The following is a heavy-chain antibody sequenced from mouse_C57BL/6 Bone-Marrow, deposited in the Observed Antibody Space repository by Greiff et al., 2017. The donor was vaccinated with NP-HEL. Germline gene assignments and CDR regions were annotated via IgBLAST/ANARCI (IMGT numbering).Heavy chain of an antibody. CDR1: GYTFTDHT. CDR3: ARCYYGSSWFAY. CDR2: IYPRDGST. Sequence: VQLQQSAAELVKPGASVKISCKVSGYTFTDHTIHWLKQRPEQGLEWIGYIYPRDGSTKYNEKFKGKATLTADKSSSTAYMQLNSLTSEDSAVYFCARCYYGSSWFAYWGQGTLVTVSA. J-gene: IGHJ3*01. D-gene: IGHD1-1*01. V-gene: IGHV1-78*01.